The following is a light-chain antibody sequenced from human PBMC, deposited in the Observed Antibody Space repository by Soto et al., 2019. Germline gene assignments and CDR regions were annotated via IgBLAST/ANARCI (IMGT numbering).Light chain of an antibody. Sequence: QSVLTQPASLSGAPGQSVTISCTGKTRDVGAYNYVSWYQHHPGNAPKLMIYDVSNRPSGVSNRFSGSKSGNTASLTISGLQAEDEADYYCSSYTSSSTYVFGTGTKVTVL. J-gene: IGLJ1*01. CDR1: TRDVGAYNY. V-gene: IGLV2-14*03. CDR2: DVS. CDR3: SSYTSSSTYV.